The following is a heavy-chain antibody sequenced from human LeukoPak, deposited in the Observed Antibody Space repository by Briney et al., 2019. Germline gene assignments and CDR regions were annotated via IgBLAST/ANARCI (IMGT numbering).Heavy chain of an antibody. V-gene: IGHV1-69*13. D-gene: IGHD1-26*01. J-gene: IGHJ6*03. CDR1: GGTFGSYA. CDR2: IIPIFGTA. CDR3: AREAGGATQADYYYYYMDV. Sequence: SVKVSCKASGGTFGSYAISWVRQAPGQGLEWMGGIIPIFGTANYAQKFQGRVTITADESTSTAYMELSSLRSEDTAVYYCAREAGGATQADYYYYYMDVWGKGTTVTVSS.